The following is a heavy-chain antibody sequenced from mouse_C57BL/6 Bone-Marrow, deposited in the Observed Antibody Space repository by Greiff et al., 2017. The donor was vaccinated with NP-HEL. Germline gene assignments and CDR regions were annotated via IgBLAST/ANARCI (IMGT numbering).Heavy chain of an antibody. CDR2: IDPEDGEI. V-gene: IGHV14-2*01. J-gene: IGHJ4*01. CDR3: ASTVAYAMDY. Sequence: VQLQQSGAELVKPGASVKLSCTASGFNIKDYYMHWVKQRTEQGLEWIGRIDPEDGEIKYAPKFQGKATITADTSSNTAYLQLSSLTSEDTAVYYCASTVAYAMDYWGQGTSVTVSS. CDR1: GFNIKDYY. D-gene: IGHD1-1*01.